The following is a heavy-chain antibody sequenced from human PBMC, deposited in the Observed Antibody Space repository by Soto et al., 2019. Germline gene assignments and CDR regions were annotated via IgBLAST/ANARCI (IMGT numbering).Heavy chain of an antibody. Sequence: PGESLKISCQGSGYSFAGYWITWVRQKPGKGLEWMGRIDPSDSQTYYSPSFRGHVTISATKSITTVFLQWSSLRASDTAMYYCARTRSFTLGFYYDGMDVWGQGTTVTVSS. D-gene: IGHD6-6*01. CDR3: ARTRSFTLGFYYDGMDV. V-gene: IGHV5-10-1*01. CDR1: GYSFAGYW. J-gene: IGHJ6*02. CDR2: IDPSDSQT.